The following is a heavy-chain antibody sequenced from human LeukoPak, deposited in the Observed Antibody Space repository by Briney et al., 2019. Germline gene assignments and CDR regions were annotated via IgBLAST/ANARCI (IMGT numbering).Heavy chain of an antibody. D-gene: IGHD3-10*01. CDR3: AKEANRLLWFGELLVGTPYYFDY. CDR2: ISWNSGSI. Sequence: GGSLRLSCAASGFTFDDYAMHWVRQAPGKVLEWVSGISWNSGSIGYADSVKGRFTTSRDNAKNSLHLQMNSLRAEDTALYYCAKEANRLLWFGELLVGTPYYFDYWGQGTLGTVSS. J-gene: IGHJ4*02. V-gene: IGHV3-9*01. CDR1: GFTFDDYA.